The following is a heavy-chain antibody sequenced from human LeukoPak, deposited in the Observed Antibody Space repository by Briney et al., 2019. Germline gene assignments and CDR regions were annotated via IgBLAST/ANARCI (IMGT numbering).Heavy chain of an antibody. D-gene: IGHD3-10*01. Sequence: ASVKVSCKASGYTFTSYAMNWVRRAPGQGLEWMGWINTNTGNPTYAQGFTGRFVFSLDTSVNTAYLQISSLKAEDTAVYYCARGPRLWFGELYDDWFDPWGQGTLVTVSS. V-gene: IGHV7-4-1*02. CDR2: INTNTGNP. CDR3: ARGPRLWFGELYDDWFDP. CDR1: GYTFTSYA. J-gene: IGHJ5*02.